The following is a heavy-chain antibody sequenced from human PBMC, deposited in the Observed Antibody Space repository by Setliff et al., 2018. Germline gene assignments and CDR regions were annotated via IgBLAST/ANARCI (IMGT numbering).Heavy chain of an antibody. CDR2: VSTYNGDT. J-gene: IGHJ3*02. V-gene: IGHV1-18*01. Sequence: ASVKVSCKASGYSFTSFSITWVRQAPGQGLEWLGWVSTYNGDTKSAQKFRGRATMTTDISTSTVYMELRTLRSGDTAVYYCARRPIALAGYRKGAFDIWGQGTMVTVSS. D-gene: IGHD6-19*01. CDR3: ARRPIALAGYRKGAFDI. CDR1: GYSFTSFS.